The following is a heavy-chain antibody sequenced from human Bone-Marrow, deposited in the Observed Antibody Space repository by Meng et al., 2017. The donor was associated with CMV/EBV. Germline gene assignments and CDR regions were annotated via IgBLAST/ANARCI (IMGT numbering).Heavy chain of an antibody. V-gene: IGHV3-13*01. Sequence: GGSLRLSCAASGFTFSSYDFHWVRQATGKGLEWVSAIGTTGDTYYPDSVRGRFSISRENAKSSLYLQMNSLTAGDTAVYYCAKSTTSSYYFGDWGQGTLVTVSS. CDR2: IGTTGDT. CDR1: GFTFSSYD. J-gene: IGHJ4*02. CDR3: AKSTTSSYYFGD. D-gene: IGHD2-2*01.